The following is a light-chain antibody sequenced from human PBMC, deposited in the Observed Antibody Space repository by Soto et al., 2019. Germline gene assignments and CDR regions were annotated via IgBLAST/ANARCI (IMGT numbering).Light chain of an antibody. Sequence: AIQMAQYPSSLSASVGDRVTITCRASQGIGNDVGWFQQKPGKAPKLLMYAAATLQSGVPSRFSGSRSGTDFTLPISSLHPEDFATYYCLQDHNYPLAFGGGTKVHIK. J-gene: IGKJ4*01. CDR3: LQDHNYPLA. CDR1: QGIGND. CDR2: AAA. V-gene: IGKV1-6*02.